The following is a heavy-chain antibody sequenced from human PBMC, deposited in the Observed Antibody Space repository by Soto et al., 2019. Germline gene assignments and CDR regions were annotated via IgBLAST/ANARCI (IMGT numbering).Heavy chain of an antibody. D-gene: IGHD6-19*01. Sequence: EVQLVESGGGLVQPGRSLRLSCAASGFTFDDNAMHWVRQAPVKGLEWGSGISWNSGSIGYADSVKGRFTICRDNAKNSLFLQMSILRALDTSLYYCAKDTGSIALAGTSAFDIWGQGTMVTVSS. CDR2: ISWNSGSI. CDR3: AKDTGSIALAGTSAFDI. V-gene: IGHV3-9*01. J-gene: IGHJ3*02. CDR1: GFTFDDNA.